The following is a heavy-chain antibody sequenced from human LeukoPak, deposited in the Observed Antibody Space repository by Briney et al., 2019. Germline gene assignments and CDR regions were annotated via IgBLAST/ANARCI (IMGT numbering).Heavy chain of an antibody. CDR2: IYYSGST. J-gene: IGHJ5*02. D-gene: IGHD6-13*01. Sequence: PSETLSLTCTVSGGSISSSSYDWGWIRQPPGKGLEWVGSIYYSGSTYYNPSLNSRVTISVDTSKNHFSLKLSSVTAADTAVYYCARVQQLVPVDPWGQGTLVTVSS. V-gene: IGHV4-39*02. CDR3: ARVQQLVPVDP. CDR1: GGSISSSSYD.